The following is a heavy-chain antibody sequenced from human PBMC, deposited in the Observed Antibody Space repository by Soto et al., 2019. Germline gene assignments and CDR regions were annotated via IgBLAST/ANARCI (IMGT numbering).Heavy chain of an antibody. Sequence: ASVKVSCKASGYTFTGYYMHWVRQAPGQGLEWMGWINPNSGGTNYAQKFQGWVTMTRDTSISTAYMELSRLRSDDTAVYYCARGRRLITYDFWSGPTYNWFDPWGQGTLVTVSS. D-gene: IGHD3-3*01. CDR3: ARGRRLITYDFWSGPTYNWFDP. CDR2: INPNSGGT. J-gene: IGHJ5*02. V-gene: IGHV1-2*04. CDR1: GYTFTGYY.